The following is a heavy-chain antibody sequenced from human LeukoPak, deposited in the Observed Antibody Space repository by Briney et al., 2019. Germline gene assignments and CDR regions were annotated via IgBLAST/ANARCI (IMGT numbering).Heavy chain of an antibody. CDR2: IYSSDTT. D-gene: IGHD5-18*01. CDR3: ARDLHSSGPDH. V-gene: IGHV4-59*01. CDR1: GGSISSYY. J-gene: IGHJ4*02. Sequence: SETLSLTCTVSGGSISSYYWSWIRQPPGKGLEWIGHIYSSDTTNYNPSLKSRVTISADTSKNQFFLKVNSVTAADTAVYYCARDLHSSGPDHWGQGNLVTVSS.